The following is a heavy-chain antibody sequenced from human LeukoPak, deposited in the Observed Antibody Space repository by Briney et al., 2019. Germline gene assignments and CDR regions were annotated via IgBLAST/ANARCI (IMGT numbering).Heavy chain of an antibody. Sequence: PGGSLRLSCPAPGFTFSDYYMSWIRQAPGKGLDRDSYISSSSSNTNYAVSVKGRFTISRDNTKNSLYLQMNSLRAEDTAVYYCARVGYFYDSSSYLGYWGQGTLVTVSA. J-gene: IGHJ4*02. CDR1: GFTFSDYY. CDR3: ARVGYFYDSSSYLGY. V-gene: IGHV3-11*05. D-gene: IGHD3-22*01. CDR2: ISSSSSNT.